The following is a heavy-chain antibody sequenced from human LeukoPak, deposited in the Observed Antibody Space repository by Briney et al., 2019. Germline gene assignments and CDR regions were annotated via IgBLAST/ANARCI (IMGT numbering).Heavy chain of an antibody. Sequence: SETLSLTCAVSGGSISSSTYYWGWIRQPPGKGLEWIGNIYYSGRTYYNPSLKSRVSISVDTSKKEFSLKLSSVTAADTAVYYCARVPGQLAPFDYWGQGTLVTVSS. CDR3: ARVPGQLAPFDY. D-gene: IGHD6-6*01. J-gene: IGHJ4*02. CDR2: IYYSGRT. V-gene: IGHV4-39*01. CDR1: GGSISSSTYY.